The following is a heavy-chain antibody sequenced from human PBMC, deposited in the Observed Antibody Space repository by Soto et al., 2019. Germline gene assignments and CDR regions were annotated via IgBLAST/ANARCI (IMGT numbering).Heavy chain of an antibody. D-gene: IGHD6-6*01. CDR3: ARVTSSIAARPGGLWYFDY. CDR1: GFTVSSNY. Sequence: GGSLRLSCAASGFTVSSNYMSWVRQAPGKGLEWVSVIYSGGSTYYADSVKGRFTISRDNSKNTLYLQMNSLRAEDTAVYYCARVTSSIAARPGGLWYFDYWGQGTLVTVSS. J-gene: IGHJ4*02. V-gene: IGHV3-53*01. CDR2: IYSGGST.